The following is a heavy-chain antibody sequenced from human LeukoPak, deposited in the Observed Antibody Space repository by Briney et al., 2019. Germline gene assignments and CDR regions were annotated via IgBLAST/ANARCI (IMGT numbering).Heavy chain of an antibody. CDR3: TSQGSGYDSPIDY. V-gene: IGHV3-21*01. J-gene: IGHJ4*02. CDR2: ISSSSSYI. Sequence: GGSLRLSCAASGFTFSNYNMNWVRQAPGKGLEWVSSISSSSSYIYYADSVKGRFTISRDNAKNSLFLQMNSLRVEDTALYYCTSQGSGYDSPIDYWGQGSLITVSS. CDR1: GFTFSNYN. D-gene: IGHD5-12*01.